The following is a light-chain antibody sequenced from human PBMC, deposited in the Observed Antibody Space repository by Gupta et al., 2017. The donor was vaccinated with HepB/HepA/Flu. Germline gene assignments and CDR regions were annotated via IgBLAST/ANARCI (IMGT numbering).Light chain of an antibody. CDR1: QSVSSSY. J-gene: IGKJ2*04. Sequence: DIVLTQSPGSLSLSPGESSTLSCRASQSVSSSYLDWYQQKPGQAPRLLIYGASSRATGIPDRFSGSGSGTDFTLTISRLEPEDFAVYYCQQYGSSPSSFGQGTKLEIK. V-gene: IGKV3-20*01. CDR2: GAS. CDR3: QQYGSSPSS.